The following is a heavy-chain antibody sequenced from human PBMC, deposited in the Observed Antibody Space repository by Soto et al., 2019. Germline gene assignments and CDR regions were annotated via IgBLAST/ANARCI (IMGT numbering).Heavy chain of an antibody. CDR3: ARRVARSSSWYMDAFDI. J-gene: IGHJ3*02. D-gene: IGHD6-13*01. Sequence: ASVKVSCKASGYTFTSYDINWVRQATGQGLEWMGWMNPNSGNTVYAQKFQGRVTMTRNTSISTAYTELSSLRSEDTAVYYCARRVARSSSWYMDAFDIWGQGTMVTVSS. CDR2: MNPNSGNT. V-gene: IGHV1-8*01. CDR1: GYTFTSYD.